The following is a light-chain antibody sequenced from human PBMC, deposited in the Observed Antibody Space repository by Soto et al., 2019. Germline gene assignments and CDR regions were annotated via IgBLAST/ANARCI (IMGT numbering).Light chain of an antibody. CDR3: TSYAGINNLV. J-gene: IGLJ3*02. V-gene: IGLV2-8*01. CDR2: EVS. CDR1: SSDDGGYNY. Sequence: QSALTQPASVSGSPGQSITISCTGTSSDDGGYNYVSWYQQHPGKAPKLMIYEVSKRPSGVPDRFSGSKSGNTASLTVSGLQAEDEADYYCTSYAGINNLVFGGGTKLTVL.